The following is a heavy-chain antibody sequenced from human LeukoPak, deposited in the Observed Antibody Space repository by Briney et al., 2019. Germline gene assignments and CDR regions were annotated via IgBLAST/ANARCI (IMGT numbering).Heavy chain of an antibody. CDR3: AREAWRLQEYYFDY. CDR1: GFTFSSYG. V-gene: IGHV3-33*01. D-gene: IGHD4-4*01. Sequence: PGGSLRLSCAASGFTFSSYGMHWVRQAPGKGLEWVAVIWYDGSNKYYADSVKGRFTISRDNSKNTLYLQMNSLRAEDTAVYYCAREAWRLQEYYFDYRGQGTLVTVSS. CDR2: IWYDGSNK. J-gene: IGHJ4*02.